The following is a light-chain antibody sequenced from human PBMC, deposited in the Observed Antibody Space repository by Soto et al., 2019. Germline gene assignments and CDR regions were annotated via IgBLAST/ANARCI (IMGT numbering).Light chain of an antibody. J-gene: IGKJ4*01. V-gene: IGKV1-39*01. CDR3: QQSDSAPLT. CDR2: GAS. Sequence: DIQMTQSPSSLSASVGDRVTITCRASQSIWYLNWYQQMPGKAPKLLISGASTLQSGVPSRFSGSGSGTDFSLTINTLQHEDFATYYCQQSDSAPLTFGGGTKVEIK. CDR1: QSIWY.